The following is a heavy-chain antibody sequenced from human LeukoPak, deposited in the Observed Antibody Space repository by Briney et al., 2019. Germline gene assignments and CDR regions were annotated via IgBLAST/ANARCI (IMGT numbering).Heavy chain of an antibody. CDR1: GFTFSSYA. D-gene: IGHD6-6*01. Sequence: GGSLRLSCAASGFTFSSYAMSWVRQAPGKGLEWVSAISGSGGSTYYADSVKGRFTISRDSSKNTLYLQMNSLRAEDTAVYYCAKSRPPSYYYYMDVWGKGTTVTVSS. CDR3: AKSRPPSYYYYMDV. J-gene: IGHJ6*03. V-gene: IGHV3-23*01. CDR2: ISGSGGST.